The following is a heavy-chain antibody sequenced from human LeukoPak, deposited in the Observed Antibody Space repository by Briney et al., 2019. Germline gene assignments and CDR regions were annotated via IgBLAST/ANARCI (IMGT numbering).Heavy chain of an antibody. V-gene: IGHV3-23*01. CDR3: AKVVGPAWELLPPVDY. D-gene: IGHD1-26*01. CDR2: ISGSGGST. CDR1: GFTFSSYA. J-gene: IGHJ4*02. Sequence: GGSLRLSCAASGFTFSSYAMSWVRQAPGKGLEWVSAISGSGGSTYYADSVKGRFTISRDNSKNTLYLQMNSLRAEDTAVYYCAKVVGPAWELLPPVDYWGQGTLVTVSS.